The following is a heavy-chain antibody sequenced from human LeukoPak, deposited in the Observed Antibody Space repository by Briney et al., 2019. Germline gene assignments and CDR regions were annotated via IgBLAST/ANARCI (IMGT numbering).Heavy chain of an antibody. Sequence: GASVKVSCKASGGTFSSYAISWVRQAPGQGLEWMGGIIPIFGTANYAQKFQGRVTITADESTSTAYMELSSLRSEDTAVYYCAREILASGSYYIRWFDPWGQGTLVTVSS. CDR3: AREILASGSYYIRWFDP. CDR2: IIPIFGTA. J-gene: IGHJ5*02. V-gene: IGHV1-69*13. CDR1: GGTFSSYA. D-gene: IGHD3-10*01.